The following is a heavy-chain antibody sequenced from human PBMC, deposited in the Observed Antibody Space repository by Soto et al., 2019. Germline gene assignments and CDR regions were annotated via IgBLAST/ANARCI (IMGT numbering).Heavy chain of an antibody. Sequence: GESLNFSCTGSGYSCTNYWISWVRQMPGKGLEWMGRIDPSDSYTNYSPSFQGHVTISADKSISTAYLQWSSLKASDTAIYYCARQGAPYYYGMDVWGQGTTLTVS. D-gene: IGHD1-26*01. CDR1: GYSCTNYW. CDR3: ARQGAPYYYGMDV. V-gene: IGHV5-10-1*01. J-gene: IGHJ6*02. CDR2: IDPSDSYT.